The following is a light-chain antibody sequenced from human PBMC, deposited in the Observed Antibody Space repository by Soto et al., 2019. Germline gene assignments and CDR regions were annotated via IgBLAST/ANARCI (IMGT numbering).Light chain of an antibody. Sequence: QSVLTQPPSASGTPGQRVTISCSGSNSNIGRTAVNWYQQLPGMAPKLLIYMNNQRPSGVPDRFSGSKSGTSASLAISGLQSEDEANYFRATWDDSVNGVIFGGGTKLTVL. CDR3: ATWDDSVNGVI. V-gene: IGLV1-44*01. CDR2: MNN. CDR1: NSNIGRTA. J-gene: IGLJ2*01.